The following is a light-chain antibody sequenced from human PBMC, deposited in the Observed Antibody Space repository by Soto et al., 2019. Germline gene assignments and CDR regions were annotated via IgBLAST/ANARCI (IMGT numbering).Light chain of an antibody. CDR1: SSNIGNNY. V-gene: IGLV1-51*01. Sequence: QSVLTQPPSVSAAPGQKVTISCSGFSSNIGNNYVSWYQQVPGTAPKLLIYENNKRPSGIPVRFSGSKSGTSATLDITGLQTGDEADYYCGTWDSSLSAGVFGGGTKVTVL. CDR2: ENN. CDR3: GTWDSSLSAGV. J-gene: IGLJ2*01.